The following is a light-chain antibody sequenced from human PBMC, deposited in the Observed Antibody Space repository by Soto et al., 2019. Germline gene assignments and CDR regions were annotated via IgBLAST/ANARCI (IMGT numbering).Light chain of an antibody. Sequence: DIQMTQSPSSLSAPVGDRVTITCRASQSISSYLNWYQQKPGKAPKLLIYAASSLQSGVPSRFSGSGSGTDFTLTISSLQPEDFATYYCKQSYSTPRTLGPGTKLDIK. CDR2: AAS. V-gene: IGKV1-39*01. CDR3: KQSYSTPRT. CDR1: QSISSY. J-gene: IGKJ1*01.